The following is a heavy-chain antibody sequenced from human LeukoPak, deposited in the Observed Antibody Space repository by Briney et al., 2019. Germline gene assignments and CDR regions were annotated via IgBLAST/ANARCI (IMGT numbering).Heavy chain of an antibody. CDR2: IYPGDSDT. V-gene: IGHV5-51*01. CDR3: ARQVTVVQPFDY. CDR1: GYGFNSYS. J-gene: IGHJ4*02. Sequence: GESLKISCKGSGYGFNSYSIGWVRQMPGKGLEWMGIIYPGDSDTRYSPSFQGQVTISADKSISTAYLQWSSLKASDTAMYYCARQVTVVQPFDYWGQETLVTVSS. D-gene: IGHD2-15*01.